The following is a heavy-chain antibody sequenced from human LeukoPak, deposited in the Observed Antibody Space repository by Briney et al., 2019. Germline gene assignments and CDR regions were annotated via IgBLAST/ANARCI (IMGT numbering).Heavy chain of an antibody. Sequence: GGSLRLSCAASGFTFSSYGMHWVRQAPGKGLEWVAVIPYDGSNKYYADSVKGRFTISRDNSKNTLYLQMNSLRAEDTAVYYCARAYYYDSSGRYFQHWGQGTLVTVSS. CDR1: GFTFSSYG. V-gene: IGHV3-30*03. J-gene: IGHJ1*01. D-gene: IGHD3-22*01. CDR3: ARAYYYDSSGRYFQH. CDR2: IPYDGSNK.